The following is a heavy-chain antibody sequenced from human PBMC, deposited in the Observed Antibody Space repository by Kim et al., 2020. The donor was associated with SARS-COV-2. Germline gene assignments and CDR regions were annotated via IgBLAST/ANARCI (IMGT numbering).Heavy chain of an antibody. J-gene: IGHJ3*02. V-gene: IGHV3-30*01. Sequence: YYADSVKGRFTISRDNSKNTLYLQMNSLRAEDTAVYYCARAPIPRDAFDIWGQGTMVTVSS. CDR3: ARAPIPRDAFDI.